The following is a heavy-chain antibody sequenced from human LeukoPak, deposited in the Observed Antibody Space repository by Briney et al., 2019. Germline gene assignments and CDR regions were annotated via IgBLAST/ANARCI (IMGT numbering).Heavy chain of an antibody. D-gene: IGHD3-10*01. J-gene: IGHJ4*02. CDR1: GFTFSNYA. CDR3: VKGFVHPTYYFDY. Sequence: GGSLRLSCAASGFTFSNYAMMGVRQAPGKRLEWVSSITGSGDGTYYADSVRGRFTISRDNSENTLYLQLNSLRADDTAVYFCVKGFVHPTYYFDYWGQGTLVTVSS. CDR2: ITGSGDGT. V-gene: IGHV3-23*01.